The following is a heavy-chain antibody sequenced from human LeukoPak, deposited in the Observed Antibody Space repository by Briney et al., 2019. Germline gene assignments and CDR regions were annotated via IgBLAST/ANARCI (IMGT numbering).Heavy chain of an antibody. CDR3: ARDFRDCSSTSCYGDAFDI. J-gene: IGHJ3*02. Sequence: PGGSLRLSCAASGFTFSSYWMSWVRQAPGKGLEWVASIKQDGSEKYYVDSVKGRFTISRDNAKNSLYLQMNSLRAEDTAVYYCARDFRDCSSTSCYGDAFDIWGQGTMVTVSS. CDR2: IKQDGSEK. V-gene: IGHV3-7*03. CDR1: GFTFSSYW. D-gene: IGHD2-2*01.